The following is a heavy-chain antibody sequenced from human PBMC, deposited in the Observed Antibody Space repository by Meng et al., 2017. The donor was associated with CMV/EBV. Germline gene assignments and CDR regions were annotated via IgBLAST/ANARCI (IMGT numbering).Heavy chain of an antibody. CDR3: ARDKGVSYPYDAFDI. CDR1: GFTLSSYA. CDR2: ISYDGSNK. Sequence: GESLKISCATSGFTLSSYAMHWVRQAPGKGLEWVAFISYDGSNKYYADSVKGRFTISRDNSKNTLYLQMNSLRAEDTAVYYCARDKGVSYPYDAFDIWGQGTMVTVSS. V-gene: IGHV3-30*04. J-gene: IGHJ3*02. D-gene: IGHD1-26*01.